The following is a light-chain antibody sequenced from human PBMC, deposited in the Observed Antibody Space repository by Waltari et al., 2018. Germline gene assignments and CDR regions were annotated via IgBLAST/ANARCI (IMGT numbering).Light chain of an antibody. J-gene: IGLJ2*01. V-gene: IGLV2-14*03. CDR2: DVT. CDR1: SSAVGGYNY. CDR3: SSYTSSSTVV. Sequence: QSALTQPASVSGSPGQSITIPCTGTSSAVGGYNYVSWYQQHQARAPKLMIYDVTNRPSGVSNRFSGSKSGNTASLTISGLQAEDEADYYCSSYTSSSTVVFGGGTKLTVL.